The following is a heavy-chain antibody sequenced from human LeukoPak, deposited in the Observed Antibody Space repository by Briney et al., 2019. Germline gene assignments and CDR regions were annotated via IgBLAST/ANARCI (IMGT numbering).Heavy chain of an antibody. CDR3: ARGRTYATRFDY. V-gene: IGHV4-59*01. J-gene: IGHJ4*02. Sequence: SETLSLTCTVSGGSIRSDYWSWNRQPPGKGLEWIGYIYYSGTTNSGSTKYNPSLKSRVTISVDTSKSQLSLRVTSVTAADTAVYYCARGRTYATRFDYWGRGTLVTVSS. D-gene: IGHD2-2*01. CDR1: GGSIRSDY. CDR2: IYYSGTTNSGST.